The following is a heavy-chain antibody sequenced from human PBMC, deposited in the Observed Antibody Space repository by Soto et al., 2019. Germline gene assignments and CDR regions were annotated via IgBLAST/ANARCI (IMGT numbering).Heavy chain of an antibody. Sequence: LSRTCAVYGVTLIAYYWSGIRQPPGKGLEWIAETTHSGGTSYNPSLQSRVTISVDTSKSQFSLKLTSVTAADRAVYYFITDPYYDFWSGYHFDYWGEGALVTGSS. CDR3: ITDPYYDFWSGYHFDY. CDR1: GVTLIAYY. D-gene: IGHD3-3*01. CDR2: TTHSGGT. V-gene: IGHV4-34*08. J-gene: IGHJ4*02.